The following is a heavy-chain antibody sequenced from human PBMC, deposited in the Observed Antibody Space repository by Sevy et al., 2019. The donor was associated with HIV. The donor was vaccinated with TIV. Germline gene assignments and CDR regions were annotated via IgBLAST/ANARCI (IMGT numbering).Heavy chain of an antibody. J-gene: IGHJ4*02. CDR3: AKNREGCSGGSCREDLDYGDYVH. V-gene: IGHV3-23*01. CDR2: ISGSGGST. D-gene: IGHD2-15*01. CDR1: GFTFSSYA. Sequence: GGSLRLSCAASGFTFSSYAMSWVRQAPGKGLEWVSAISGSGGSTYYADSVKGRFTISRDNSKNTLYLQMNSLRAEDTAVYYCAKNREGCSGGSCREDLDYGDYVHWGQGTLVTVSS.